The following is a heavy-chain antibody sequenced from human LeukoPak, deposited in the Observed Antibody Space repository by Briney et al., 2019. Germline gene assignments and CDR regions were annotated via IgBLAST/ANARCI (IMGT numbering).Heavy chain of an antibody. J-gene: IGHJ4*02. CDR3: AREVYCSSTSCPPYFDY. CDR2: INPNSGGT. D-gene: IGHD2-2*01. Sequence: ASVTVSCKVSGYTLTELSMHWVRQAPGQGLEWMGWINPNSGGTNYAQKFQGWVTMTRDTSISTAYMELSRLRSDDTAVYYCAREVYCSSTSCPPYFDYWGQGTLVTVSS. CDR1: GYTLTELS. V-gene: IGHV1-2*04.